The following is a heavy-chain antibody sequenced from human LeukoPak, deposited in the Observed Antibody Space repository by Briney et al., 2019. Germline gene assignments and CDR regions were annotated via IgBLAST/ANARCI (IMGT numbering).Heavy chain of an antibody. CDR2: IISSGSTI. CDR3: ARESVSYGYSYYYHGMDL. CDR1: GFTFSDYY. J-gene: IGHJ6*01. V-gene: IGHV3-11*01. D-gene: IGHD5-18*01. Sequence: GGSLTLSWPPSGFTFSDYYMSWIRQAPGKVLEWVSYIISSGSTIYHADSVKGPFTLSRDNAKNSLYLQVNSLIPKDPAVYFRARESVSYGYSYYYHGMDLWGEGTTVSVSS.